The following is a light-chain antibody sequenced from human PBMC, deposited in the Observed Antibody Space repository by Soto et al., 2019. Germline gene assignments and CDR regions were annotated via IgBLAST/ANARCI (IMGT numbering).Light chain of an antibody. CDR3: LAYDYSLTALV. J-gene: IGLJ3*02. Sequence: QSALTQPPSASGSPGQSVTISCTGTSTDLGGYNYVSWYQQHPGKAPKHMIYEVNLRPSGVPERFSGSKSGTSASLAITGLQAEDVADYYCLAYDYSLTALVFGGGTKLTVL. CDR1: STDLGGYNY. CDR2: EVN. V-gene: IGLV2-8*01.